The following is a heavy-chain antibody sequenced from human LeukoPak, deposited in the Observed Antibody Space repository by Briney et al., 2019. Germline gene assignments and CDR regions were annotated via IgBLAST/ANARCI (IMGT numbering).Heavy chain of an antibody. CDR3: ARKLGY. CDR2: ISSSSSYT. J-gene: IGHJ4*02. D-gene: IGHD6-13*01. V-gene: IGHV3-11*03. CDR1: GFTFSDYY. Sequence: PGGSLRLSCAASGFTFSDYYTSWIRQAPGKGLEWVSYISSSSSYTNYSDSVKGRFTISRDNAKNSLYLQMNSLRAEDTAVYYCARKLGYWGQGTLVTVSS.